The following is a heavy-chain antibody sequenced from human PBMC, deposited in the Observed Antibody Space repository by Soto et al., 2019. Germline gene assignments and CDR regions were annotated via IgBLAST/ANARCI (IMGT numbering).Heavy chain of an antibody. CDR3: ARGFCSGGTCYNGFDY. J-gene: IGHJ4*02. Sequence: GGSLRLSCAASGFTFSSYGMHWVRQAPGKGLEWVAVIWYDGSNKYYADSVKGRFTISRDNSKNTLFLQMNSLRAEDTAVYYCARGFCSGGTCYNGFDYWGQGTMVTVSS. D-gene: IGHD2-15*01. CDR1: GFTFSSYG. CDR2: IWYDGSNK. V-gene: IGHV3-33*01.